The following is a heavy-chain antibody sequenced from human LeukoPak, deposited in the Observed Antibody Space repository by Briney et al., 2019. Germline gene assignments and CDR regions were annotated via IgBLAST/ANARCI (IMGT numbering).Heavy chain of an antibody. Sequence: ASVKVSCKVSGYTLTELSMHWVRQAPGKGLEWMGGFDPEDGETIYAQKFQGRVTMTEDTSTDTAYMELSSLRSEDTAVYYCAPKVLRSGYSYGFGNYWGQGTLVTVSS. CDR3: APKVLRSGYSYGFGNY. CDR2: FDPEDGET. CDR1: GYTLTELS. V-gene: IGHV1-24*01. J-gene: IGHJ4*02. D-gene: IGHD5-18*01.